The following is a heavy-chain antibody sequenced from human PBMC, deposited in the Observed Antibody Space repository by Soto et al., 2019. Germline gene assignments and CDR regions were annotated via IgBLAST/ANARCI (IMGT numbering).Heavy chain of an antibody. D-gene: IGHD4-17*01. CDR3: ARLWYGDPFDY. CDR2: IYYSGST. CDR1: GGSISSYY. J-gene: IGHJ4*02. Sequence: SETLSLTCTGSGGSISSYYWSWIRQPPGKGLEWIGYIYYSGSTNYNPSLKSRVTISVDTSKNQFSLKLTSLTAADTAVYYCARLWYGDPFDYWGQGTLVTVSS. V-gene: IGHV4-59*08.